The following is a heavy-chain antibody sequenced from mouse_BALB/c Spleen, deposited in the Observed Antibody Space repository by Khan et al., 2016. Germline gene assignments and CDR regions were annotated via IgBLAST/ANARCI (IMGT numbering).Heavy chain of an antibody. J-gene: IGHJ2*01. CDR3: VTYDGYYFDY. V-gene: IGHV3-8*02. CDR1: GDSITSGY. CDR2: ISYSGST. Sequence: EVELVESGPSLVKPSQTLSLTCSVTGDSITSGYWNWIRKFPGNKLEYMGYISYSGSTFYNPSLKCRISITRDTSKNQYYLQLHSVTTEDTATCYCVTYDGYYFDYWGQGTTLTVSS. D-gene: IGHD2-3*01.